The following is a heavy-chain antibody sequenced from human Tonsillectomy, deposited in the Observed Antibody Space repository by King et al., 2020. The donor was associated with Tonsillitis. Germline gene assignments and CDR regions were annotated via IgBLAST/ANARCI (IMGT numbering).Heavy chain of an antibody. CDR1: GGSIDKSNYY. CDR3: ARQFDY. V-gene: IGHV4-39*01. CDR2: ISYRGSA. Sequence: LQLQESGPGLVKPSETLSLTCTVSGGSIDKSNYYWGWSRQPTGKGLEWIGSISYRGSAYYNPSLRSRVTISVDTSKNQFSLKLTSVTAADTAVYYCARQFDYWGQGTLVTVSS. J-gene: IGHJ4*02.